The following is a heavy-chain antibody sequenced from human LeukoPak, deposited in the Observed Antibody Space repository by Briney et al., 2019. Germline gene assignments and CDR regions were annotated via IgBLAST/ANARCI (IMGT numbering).Heavy chain of an antibody. D-gene: IGHD7-27*01. V-gene: IGHV3-33*01. CDR3: ARDRDWGCSYCSY. CDR2: IWFDGSNK. J-gene: IGHJ4*02. CDR1: GFTFGDFA. Sequence: GGSLRLSCTGSGFTFGDFAMSYFRQAPGKGLEWVAVIWFDGSNKYYADSVKGRFTISRDNSKNTLYLQMNSLRAEDTAVYYCARDRDWGCSYCSYWGQGTLVTVSS.